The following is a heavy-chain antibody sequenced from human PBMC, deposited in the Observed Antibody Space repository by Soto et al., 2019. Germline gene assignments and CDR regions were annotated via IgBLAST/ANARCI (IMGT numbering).Heavy chain of an antibody. Sequence: SVKVSCKTSGFTFSSSAVHWVRQARGHRLQWIGWIDVGSANANYAQMLQERVTISRDMSTSTAYMELSSLRPEDTAVYYCARDHGDDILTWWFDPWGQGTLVTVSS. CDR3: ARDHGDDILTWWFDP. J-gene: IGHJ5*02. CDR2: IDVGSANA. V-gene: IGHV1-58*01. CDR1: GFTFSSSA. D-gene: IGHD3-9*01.